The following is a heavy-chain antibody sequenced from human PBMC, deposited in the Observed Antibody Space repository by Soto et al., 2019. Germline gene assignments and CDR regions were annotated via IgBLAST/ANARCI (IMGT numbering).Heavy chain of an antibody. D-gene: IGHD1-7*01. Sequence: GGSLRLSCAASGFTFSNAWMNWVRQAPGKGLEWVGRIKSKTDGGTTDYAAPVKGRFTISRDDSKNTLYLQMNSLKTEDTAVYYCTLRRELTGTTVMSATDYWGQGTLVTVSS. CDR1: GFTFSNAW. CDR3: TLRRELTGTTVMSATDY. J-gene: IGHJ4*02. CDR2: IKSKTDGGTT. V-gene: IGHV3-15*07.